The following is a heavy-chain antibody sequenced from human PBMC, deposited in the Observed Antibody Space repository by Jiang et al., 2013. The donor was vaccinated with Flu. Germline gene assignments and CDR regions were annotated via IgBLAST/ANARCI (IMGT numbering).Heavy chain of an antibody. J-gene: IGHJ6*02. D-gene: IGHD6-19*01. CDR3: ARALGGQYSSGWYFGPKYYYYYGMDV. V-gene: IGHV3-13*01. CDR2: AGDT. Sequence: AGDTYYPGSVKGRXTISRENAKNSLYLQMNSLRAGDTAVYYCARALGGQYSSGWYFGPKYYYYYGMDVWGQGTTVTVSS.